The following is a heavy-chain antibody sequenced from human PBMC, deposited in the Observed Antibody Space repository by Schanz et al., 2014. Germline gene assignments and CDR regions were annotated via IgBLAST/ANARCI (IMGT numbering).Heavy chain of an antibody. J-gene: IGHJ4*02. CDR2: TSNDGSFT. CDR3: AKGRMTATNFFDS. CDR1: GFTFSDSW. D-gene: IGHD1-7*01. V-gene: IGHV3-74*01. Sequence: EVQLVESGGGLVQPGGSLRLSCAASGFTFSDSWMHWVRQAPGKGLVWVSRTSNDGSFTTFADSVKGRFTISRDNAKNTLYLQMNSLRAEDTAVYYCAKGRMTATNFFDSWGQGTLVTVSS.